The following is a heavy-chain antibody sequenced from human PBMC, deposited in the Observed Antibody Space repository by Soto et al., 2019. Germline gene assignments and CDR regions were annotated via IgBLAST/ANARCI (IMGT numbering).Heavy chain of an antibody. Sequence: QVQLVESGGGVVQPGRSLKLSCAASGFAFRSYGMHWVRQAPGKGLEWVAVISYDGSNKYYADSLKGRFTISRDNSKNTLYLRMNSLRPEDTAVYYCAKEDSLVVVADYWGQGTLVTVSS. CDR2: ISYDGSNK. D-gene: IGHD2-15*01. CDR1: GFAFRSYG. CDR3: AKEDSLVVVADY. J-gene: IGHJ4*02. V-gene: IGHV3-30*18.